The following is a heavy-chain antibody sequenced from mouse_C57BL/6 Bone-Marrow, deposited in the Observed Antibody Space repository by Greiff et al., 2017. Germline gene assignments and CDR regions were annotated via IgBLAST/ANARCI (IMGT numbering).Heavy chain of an antibody. J-gene: IGHJ4*01. V-gene: IGHV5-4*01. CDR2: ISPGGSYT. D-gene: IGHD2-4*01. Sequence: EVQLVESGGGLVKPGGSLKLSCAASGFTFSSYAMSWVRQTPEKRLEWVATISPGGSYTYYPDNVKGQFTITRDNANNNLYLQMSHLRTEDTDMYDYASDWMCDYEGAMDYWGQGTSVTVSS. CDR1: GFTFSSYA. CDR3: ASDWMCDYEGAMDY.